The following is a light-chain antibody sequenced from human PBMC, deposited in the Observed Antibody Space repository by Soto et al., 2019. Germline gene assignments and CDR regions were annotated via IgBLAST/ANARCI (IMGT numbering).Light chain of an antibody. Sequence: QSALTQPASVSGSPGQSITISCTGTSSDVGGYNFVSWYQQHPGRAPKLMIYEVSNRPSGVSSRFSGSKSDNTASLTISGLKAEDEADYYCTSYTGSSTPYVFGPGTKVTVL. CDR3: TSYTGSSTPYV. J-gene: IGLJ1*01. CDR1: SSDVGGYNF. V-gene: IGLV2-14*01. CDR2: EVS.